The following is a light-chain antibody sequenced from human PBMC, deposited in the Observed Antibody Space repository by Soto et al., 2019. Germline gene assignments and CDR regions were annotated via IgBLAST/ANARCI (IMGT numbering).Light chain of an antibody. Sequence: EIVLTQSPATLSLSPGERATLSCRASQSISSSLAWYQQKPGQPPRLLIYDASNRAAGIPARFSGGGSGTDFTLTISSLEPEDFAVYYCQQRSNWPPLTFGGGTKVEIK. CDR3: QQRSNWPPLT. CDR1: QSISSS. V-gene: IGKV3-11*01. J-gene: IGKJ4*01. CDR2: DAS.